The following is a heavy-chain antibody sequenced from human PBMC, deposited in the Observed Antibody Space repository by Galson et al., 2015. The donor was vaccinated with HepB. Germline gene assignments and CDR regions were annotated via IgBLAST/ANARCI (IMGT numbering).Heavy chain of an antibody. CDR3: AKAAGPLQQSRLDY. CDR2: ITASGGTT. Sequence: SLRLSCAASGFTFRLYAMSWVRQAPGRGLEYVSGITASGGTTYYAGSVKGRFSISRDNSKNTLYLQMNSLTAEDTALYFCAKAAGPLQQSRLDYWGQGMMVTVSS. CDR1: GFTFRLYA. V-gene: IGHV3-23*01. J-gene: IGHJ4*02. D-gene: IGHD6-13*01.